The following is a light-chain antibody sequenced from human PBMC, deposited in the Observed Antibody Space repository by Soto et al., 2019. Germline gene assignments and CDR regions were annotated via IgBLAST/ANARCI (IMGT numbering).Light chain of an antibody. CDR1: QSVRSY. Sequence: EIVLTQSPATLSLSPGERATLSCRASQSVRSYLAWYQQKPGQTPRLLIYDAFNRATGIPARFSGSGSGTDFTLTISSLEPEDFAVYYCQQRSNWPITFGQGTRLEIK. V-gene: IGKV3-11*01. CDR2: DAF. CDR3: QQRSNWPIT. J-gene: IGKJ5*01.